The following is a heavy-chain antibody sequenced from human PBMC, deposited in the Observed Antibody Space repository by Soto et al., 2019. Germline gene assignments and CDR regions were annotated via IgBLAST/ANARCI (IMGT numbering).Heavy chain of an antibody. V-gene: IGHV3-7*05. Sequence: PGGSLRLSCAASGFTFSSYWMSWVRQAPGKGLEWVANIKQDGSEKYYVDSVKGRFTISRDNAKNSLYLQMNSLRAEDTAVYYCARVYYDFWSGPLDVWGQGTTVTVSS. CDR1: GFTFSSYW. D-gene: IGHD3-3*01. CDR2: IKQDGSEK. J-gene: IGHJ6*02. CDR3: ARVYYDFWSGPLDV.